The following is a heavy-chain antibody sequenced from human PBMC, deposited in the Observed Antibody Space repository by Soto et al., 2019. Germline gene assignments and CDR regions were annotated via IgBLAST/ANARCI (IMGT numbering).Heavy chain of an antibody. CDR3: ARLLPDYGGNPKMGYFDY. Sequence: SETLSLTCTVSGGSISSGGYYWSWIRQHPGKGLEWIGYIYYSGSTYYNPSLKSRVTISVDTSKNRFSLKLSSVTAADTAVYYCARLLPDYGGNPKMGYFDYWGQGTLVTVSS. CDR1: GGSISSGGYY. J-gene: IGHJ4*02. CDR2: IYYSGST. V-gene: IGHV4-31*03. D-gene: IGHD4-17*01.